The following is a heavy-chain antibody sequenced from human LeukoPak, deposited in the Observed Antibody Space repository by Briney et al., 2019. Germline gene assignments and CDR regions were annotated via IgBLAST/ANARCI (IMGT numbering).Heavy chain of an antibody. J-gene: IGHJ4*02. CDR2: INHSGST. CDR3: ARGIRY. V-gene: IGHV4-34*01. CDR1: GGSFSDYY. D-gene: IGHD3-16*01. Sequence: SETLSLTCAVYGGSFSDYYWTWIRQPPGKGLEWIGEINHSGSTNHNPSLRSRVTISLDTSKNQFSVKLSSVTAADTAVYYCARGIRYWGQGTLVTVSP.